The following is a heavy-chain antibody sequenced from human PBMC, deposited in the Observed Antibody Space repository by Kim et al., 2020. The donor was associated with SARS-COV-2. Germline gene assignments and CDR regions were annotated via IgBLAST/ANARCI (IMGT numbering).Heavy chain of an antibody. D-gene: IGHD3-3*01. CDR1: GFTFDDYA. Sequence: GVSLRLSCAASGFTFDDYAMHWVRQAPGKCLEWVSGISWNSGSIGYADSVKGRFTISRDNAKNSLYLQMNNLRAEDTALYYCAKDMRSSWSGYIPPYYY. CDR3: AKDMRSSWSGYIPPYYY. CDR2: ISWNSGSI. J-gene: IGHJ6*01. V-gene: IGHV3-9*01.